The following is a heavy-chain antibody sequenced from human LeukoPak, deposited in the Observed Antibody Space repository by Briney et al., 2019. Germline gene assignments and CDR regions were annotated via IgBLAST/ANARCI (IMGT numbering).Heavy chain of an antibody. CDR3: ARDPSGSYSFFDY. Sequence: GGSLRLSCTASGFAFSSYAMSWVRQAPGVGLEWVSAIDGGGGRTWHADSVKGRFTISRDNAKNTLYLQMNSLRAEDTAVYYCARDPSGSYSFFDYWGQGTLVTVSS. J-gene: IGHJ4*02. V-gene: IGHV3-23*01. CDR1: GFAFSSYA. D-gene: IGHD1-26*01. CDR2: IDGGGGRT.